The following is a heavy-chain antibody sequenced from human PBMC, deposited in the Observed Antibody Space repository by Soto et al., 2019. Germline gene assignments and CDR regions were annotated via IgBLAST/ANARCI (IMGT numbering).Heavy chain of an antibody. CDR1: GYTFTSYY. V-gene: IGHV1-69*13. Sequence: ASVKVSCKASGYTFTSYYIHWVRQAPGQGLEWMGGIIPIFGTVNYAQKFQGRVTIMADESTNTGYMELSRLRFEDTAVYYCANGLQMGTFGGVITYYFDYWGQGTLVTVSS. J-gene: IGHJ4*02. CDR2: IIPIFGTV. D-gene: IGHD3-16*01. CDR3: ANGLQMGTFGGVITYYFDY.